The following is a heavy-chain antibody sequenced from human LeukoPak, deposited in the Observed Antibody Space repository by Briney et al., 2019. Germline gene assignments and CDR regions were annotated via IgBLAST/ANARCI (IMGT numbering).Heavy chain of an antibody. CDR2: IYYSGST. CDR1: GGSISSYY. Sequence: PSETLSLTCTVSGGSISSYYWSWIRQPPGKGLEWIGYIYYSGSTNYNPSLKSRVTISVDTSKNQFSLKLSSVTAADTAVYYCARPPYYGSGSYSHGWFDPWGQGTLVTVSS. J-gene: IGHJ5*02. CDR3: ARPPYYGSGSYSHGWFDP. D-gene: IGHD3-10*01. V-gene: IGHV4-59*12.